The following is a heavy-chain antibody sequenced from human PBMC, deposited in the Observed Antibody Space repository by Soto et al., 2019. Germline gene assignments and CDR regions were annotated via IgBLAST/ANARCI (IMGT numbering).Heavy chain of an antibody. Sequence: TCTVNWWSWVRQSPEKGLEWIGEIHHSGGTSYNPSLKSRVTMSADKSKNQFSLRLNSVTAADTAVYYCARDVLAVPGTRAFDIWGQGTMVTVSS. CDR1: TCTVNW. CDR2: IHHSGGT. V-gene: IGHV4-4*02. CDR3: ARDVLAVPGTRAFDI. D-gene: IGHD6-19*01. J-gene: IGHJ3*02.